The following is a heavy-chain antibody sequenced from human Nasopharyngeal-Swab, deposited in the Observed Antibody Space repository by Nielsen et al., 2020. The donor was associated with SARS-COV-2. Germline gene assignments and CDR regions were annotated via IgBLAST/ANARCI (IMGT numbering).Heavy chain of an antibody. CDR1: GYSFSKYA. D-gene: IGHD3-16*01. CDR2: INTGNGDT. V-gene: IGHV1-3*04. CDR3: VRDDGESYLFDY. J-gene: IGHJ4*02. Sequence: ASVKVSCKASGYSFSKYALHWVRQAPGQRPEWMAWINTGNGDTRYSPRFQGRVTVTRDTSASIGHMDLSSLTSEDTAVYYCVRDDGESYLFDYWGQGTLVTVSS.